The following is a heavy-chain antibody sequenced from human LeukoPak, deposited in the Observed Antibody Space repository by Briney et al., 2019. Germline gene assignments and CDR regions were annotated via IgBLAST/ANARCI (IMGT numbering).Heavy chain of an antibody. D-gene: IGHD6-19*01. CDR3: AVAVVGLAY. CDR2: ISSDGSST. V-gene: IGHV3-74*01. J-gene: IGHJ4*02. CDR1: GSTFSTYW. Sequence: GGSLRLSCAASGSTFSTYWMHWVRQAPGKGLVWVSRISSDGSSTIYAGSVKGRFTISRDNAKNTLYLQMNSLRAEDTAVYYCAVAVVGLAYWGQGTLVTVSS.